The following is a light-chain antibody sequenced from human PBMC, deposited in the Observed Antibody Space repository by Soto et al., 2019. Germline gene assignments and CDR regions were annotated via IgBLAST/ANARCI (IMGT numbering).Light chain of an antibody. CDR1: QDISNY. V-gene: IGKV1-33*01. CDR3: QQYDNLLA. Sequence: DIQMTQSPSFLSASVGDRVTITCQASQDISNYLNWYQQKPGKAPKLLIYDASNLETGVPSRFSGSGSGTDFTFTISSLQPEDIATYYCQQYDNLLAFGGGTKVDIK. J-gene: IGKJ4*01. CDR2: DAS.